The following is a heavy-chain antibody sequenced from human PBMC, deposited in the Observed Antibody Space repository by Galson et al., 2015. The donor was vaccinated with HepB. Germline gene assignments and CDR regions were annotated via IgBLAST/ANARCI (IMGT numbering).Heavy chain of an antibody. CDR1: GYTFTSYS. CDR2: ISGYNSNG. Sequence: SVKVSCKASGYTFTSYSISWLRQAPGQGLEWLGWISGYNSNGNSVQKVQGRVTMTTYTSTNTAYLELRSRRSEDTAVYYCARGGLATIGGPAFDYWGQGTLVTVSS. V-gene: IGHV1-18*01. CDR3: ARGGLATIGGPAFDY. D-gene: IGHD5-24*01. J-gene: IGHJ4*01.